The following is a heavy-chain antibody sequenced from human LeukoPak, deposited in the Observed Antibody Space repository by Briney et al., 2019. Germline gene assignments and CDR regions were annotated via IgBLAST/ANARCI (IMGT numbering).Heavy chain of an antibody. J-gene: IGHJ6*02. V-gene: IGHV4-59*08. Sequence: SETLSLTCSVSGGSISSYYWSWIRQPPGKGLEWIGYIYYSGSTNYNPSLKSRVTISVDTSKNQFLLELSSVTAADTAVYYCARQTEDTHYYYGMDVWGQGTTVTVSS. CDR1: GGSISSYY. CDR3: ARQTEDTHYYYGMDV. CDR2: IYYSGST.